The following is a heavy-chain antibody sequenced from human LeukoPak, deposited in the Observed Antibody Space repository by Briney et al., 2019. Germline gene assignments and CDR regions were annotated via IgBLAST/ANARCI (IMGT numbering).Heavy chain of an antibody. J-gene: IGHJ3*02. D-gene: IGHD3-22*01. Sequence: TGGSLRLSCAASGFTFSTYSMTWVRQAPGKGLEWVSSISGSVGTTFYADSVKGRFTISRDNSKNTLYLQMNSLRAEDTAVYYCAKTYYFDGGRAFDIWGQGTMVTVSS. V-gene: IGHV3-23*01. CDR1: GFTFSTYS. CDR2: ISGSVGTT. CDR3: AKTYYFDGGRAFDI.